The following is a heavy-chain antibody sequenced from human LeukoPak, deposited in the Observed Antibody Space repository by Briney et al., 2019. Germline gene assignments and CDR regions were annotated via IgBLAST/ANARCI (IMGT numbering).Heavy chain of an antibody. V-gene: IGHV1-2*02. J-gene: IGHJ4*02. CDR2: INPNSGGT. CDR3: ARDRYYDILTGYYATYDY. CDR1: GYTFTGYY. D-gene: IGHD3-9*01. Sequence: ASVKVSCKASGYTFTGYYMHWVRQAPGQGLEWMGWINPNSGGTNYAQKFQGRVTMTRDTSISTAYMELSRLRSDDTAVYYYARDRYYDILTGYYATYDYWGQGTLVTVSS.